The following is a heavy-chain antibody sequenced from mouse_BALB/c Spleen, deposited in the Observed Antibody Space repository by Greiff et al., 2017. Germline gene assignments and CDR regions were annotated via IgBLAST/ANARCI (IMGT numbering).Heavy chain of an antibody. CDR3: ARSGYYGSRYPDY. CDR2: IYPGDGDT. Sequence: VQLQQSGAELVRPGSSVKISCKASGYAFSSYWMNWVKQRPGQGLEWIGQIYPGDGDTNYNGKFKGKATLTADKSSSTAYMQLSSLTSEDSAVYFCARSGYYGSRYPDYWGQGTTLTVSS. V-gene: IGHV1-80*01. D-gene: IGHD1-1*01. CDR1: GYAFSSYW. J-gene: IGHJ2*01.